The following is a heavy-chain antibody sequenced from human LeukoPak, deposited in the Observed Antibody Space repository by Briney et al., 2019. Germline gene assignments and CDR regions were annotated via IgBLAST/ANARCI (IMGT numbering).Heavy chain of an antibody. CDR3: ARTEDYYDSSGYYLL. V-gene: IGHV4-59*01. Sequence: SETLSLTCTVSGGSISSYYWSWIRQPPGKGLEWIGYIYYSGSTNYNPSLKSRVTISVDTSKNQFSLKLSSVTAADTAVYYCARTEDYYDSSGYYLLWGQGTLDTVSS. D-gene: IGHD3-22*01. CDR2: IYYSGST. CDR1: GGSISSYY. J-gene: IGHJ4*02.